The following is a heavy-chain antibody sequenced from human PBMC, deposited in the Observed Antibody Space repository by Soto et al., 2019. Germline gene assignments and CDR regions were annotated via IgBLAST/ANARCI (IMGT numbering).Heavy chain of an antibody. D-gene: IGHD6-13*01. V-gene: IGHV4-59*01. J-gene: IGHJ4*02. CDR2: VYNSGST. Sequence: SETLSLTCTVSGGSISSNYWTWIRQPPGKGLECIGYVYNSGSTNYNPSLKSRVTISEDTSKSQFSLKVNSMTAADTAVYYCARYRREAVAGYTLDNWGQGILVTVSS. CDR1: GGSISSNY. CDR3: ARYRREAVAGYTLDN.